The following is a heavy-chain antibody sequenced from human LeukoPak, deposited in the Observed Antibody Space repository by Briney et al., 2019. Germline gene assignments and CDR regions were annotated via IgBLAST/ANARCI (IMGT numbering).Heavy chain of an antibody. V-gene: IGHV3-23*01. CDR3: AKDRGRCSSTSCSHDAFDI. CDR2: ISGSGGST. J-gene: IGHJ3*02. D-gene: IGHD2-2*01. CDR1: GLTFSSYA. Sequence: GGSLRLSCAASGLTFSSYAMSWVRQAPGKGLEWVSAISGSGGSTYYADSVKGRFTIPRDNSKNTLHLQMNSLRAEDTAVYYCAKDRGRCSSTSCSHDAFDIWGQGTMVTVSS.